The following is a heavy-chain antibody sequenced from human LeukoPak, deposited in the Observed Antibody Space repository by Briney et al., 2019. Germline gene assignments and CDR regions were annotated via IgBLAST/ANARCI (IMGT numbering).Heavy chain of an antibody. Sequence: ASVKVSCKASGYTFTSYDINWVGQAPGQGLEWMGWLNLKRGNTGYAQKFQGRGTMTRNTSISPGYMELSSLTSEDTAVYYCARVGVAAAGHFDDGSQGTLVTVSS. D-gene: IGHD6-13*01. CDR3: ARVGVAAAGHFDD. CDR1: GYTFTSYD. J-gene: IGHJ4*02. V-gene: IGHV1-8*01. CDR2: LNLKRGNT.